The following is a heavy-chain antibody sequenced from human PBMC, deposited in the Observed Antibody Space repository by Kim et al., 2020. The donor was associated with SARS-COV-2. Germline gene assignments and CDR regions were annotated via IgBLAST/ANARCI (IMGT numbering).Heavy chain of an antibody. CDR3: VKIRQQLVFSDYYYGMDV. CDR1: GFTFSSYA. V-gene: IGHV3-64D*06. Sequence: GGSLRLSCSASGFTFSSYAMHWVRQAPGKGLEYVSAISSNGGSTYYADSVKGRFTISRDNSKNTLYLQMSSLRAEDTAVYYCVKIRQQLVFSDYYYGMDVWGQGTTVTVSS. CDR2: ISSNGGST. D-gene: IGHD6-13*01. J-gene: IGHJ6*02.